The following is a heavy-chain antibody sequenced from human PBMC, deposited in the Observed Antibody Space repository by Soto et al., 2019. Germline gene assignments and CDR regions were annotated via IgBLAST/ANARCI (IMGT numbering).Heavy chain of an antibody. V-gene: IGHV1-24*01. D-gene: IGHD2-2*01. CDR2: LDAEDGET. CDR3: ATLPRTIERTPAAIWSFDS. J-gene: IGHJ4*02. Sequence: SVKVSCKVSGYSLSDLSIHWVRQAPGKGLEWMGGLDAEDGETIYAQKLQGRGTMTEDTSTDTAYMELSSLTSEDTAMYYCATLPRTIERTPAAIWSFDSWGQGTLVTVSS. CDR1: GYSLSDLS.